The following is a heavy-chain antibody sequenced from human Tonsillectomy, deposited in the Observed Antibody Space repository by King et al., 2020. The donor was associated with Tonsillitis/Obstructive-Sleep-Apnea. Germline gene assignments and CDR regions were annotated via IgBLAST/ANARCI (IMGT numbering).Heavy chain of an antibody. CDR3: ARGGGGGSGDY. Sequence: DVQLQESGGGLVQPGGSLGLSCAASGFTFSSYWMHWVRQAPGKGLVWVSRINSDGSSTSYADSVKGRFTISRDNAKNTLYLQMNSLRAEDTAVYYCARGGGGGSGDYWGQGTLVTVSS. J-gene: IGHJ4*02. CDR1: GFTFSSYW. V-gene: IGHV3-74*01. CDR2: INSDGSST. D-gene: IGHD3-10*01.